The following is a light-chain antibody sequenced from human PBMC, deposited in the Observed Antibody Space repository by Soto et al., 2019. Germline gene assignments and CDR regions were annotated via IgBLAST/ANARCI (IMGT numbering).Light chain of an antibody. CDR1: SGVVGSLSL. Sequence: QSALAQPASVSGSPGQSITISCTGTSGVVGSLSLVSWYQQHPGKAPKVMISEGHKRPSGVPDRFSGSTSVNSASLTISGLQADDEADYYCCLYIGGTTYVFGTGTKLTVL. J-gene: IGLJ1*01. CDR2: EGH. CDR3: CLYIGGTTYV. V-gene: IGLV2-23*01.